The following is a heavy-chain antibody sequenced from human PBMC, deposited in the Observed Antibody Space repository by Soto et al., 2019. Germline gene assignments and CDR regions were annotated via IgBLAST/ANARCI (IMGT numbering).Heavy chain of an antibody. CDR3: ARGESNTWYGYYFDY. J-gene: IGHJ4*02. CDR1: GGSISSGGYY. D-gene: IGHD6-13*01. Sequence: SETLSLTCTVSGGSISSGGYYWSWIRQHPGKGLEWIGYIYYSGSTYYNPSLKSRVTISVDTSRNQFSLKLSSVTAADTAVYYCARGESNTWYGYYFDYWGQGTLVTVSS. V-gene: IGHV4-31*03. CDR2: IYYSGST.